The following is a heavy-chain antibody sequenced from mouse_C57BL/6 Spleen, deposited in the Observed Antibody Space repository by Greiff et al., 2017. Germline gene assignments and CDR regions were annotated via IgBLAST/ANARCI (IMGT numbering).Heavy chain of an antibody. Sequence: VKLQQPGTELVKPGASVKLSCKASGYTFTSYWMHWVKQRPGQGLEWIGNINPSNGGTNYNEKFKSKATRTVDKSSSTAYMQLSSLTSEDSAVYYCARAGHYYAMDYWGQGTSVTVSS. J-gene: IGHJ4*01. CDR1: GYTFTSYW. CDR3: ARAGHYYAMDY. CDR2: INPSNGGT. V-gene: IGHV1-53*01.